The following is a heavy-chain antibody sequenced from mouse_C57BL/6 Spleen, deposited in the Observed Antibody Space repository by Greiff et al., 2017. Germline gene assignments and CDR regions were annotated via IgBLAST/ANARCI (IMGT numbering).Heavy chain of an antibody. CDR1: GYTFTSYW. Sequence: QVQLQQPGAELVKPGASVKVSCKASGYTFTSYWMHWVKQRPGQGLEWIGRIHPSDSDTNYNQKFKGKATLTVDKSSSTAYMQLSSLTSEYSAVYDYEIYITTVVATDYWGQGTTLTVAS. CDR3: EIYITTVVATDY. J-gene: IGHJ2*01. CDR2: IHPSDSDT. V-gene: IGHV1-74*01. D-gene: IGHD1-1*01.